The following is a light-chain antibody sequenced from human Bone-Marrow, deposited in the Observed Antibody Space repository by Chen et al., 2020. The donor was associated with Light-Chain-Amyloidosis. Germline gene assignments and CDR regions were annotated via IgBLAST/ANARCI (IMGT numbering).Light chain of an antibody. V-gene: IGLV1-47*01. Sequence: QSILIQPPSASGTAGQWVTISCSGTSSNIGKNHVYWYQQFPGMAPKLLIYVSDQRSSGVPDRFSASKSGISASLAINGLRSEDEADYYCAAWDDSLTGPVFGGGTKLTVL. CDR3: AAWDDSLTGPV. CDR2: VSD. CDR1: SSNIGKNH. J-gene: IGLJ3*02.